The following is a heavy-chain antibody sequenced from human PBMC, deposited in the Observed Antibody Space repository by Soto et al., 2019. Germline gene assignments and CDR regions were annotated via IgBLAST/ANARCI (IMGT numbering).Heavy chain of an antibody. V-gene: IGHV1-18*01. J-gene: IGHJ6*02. D-gene: IGHD6-19*01. Sequence: ASVKVSCKASGYTFTSYGISWVRQAPGQGLEWMGWISAYNGNTNYAQKLQGRVTMTTDTSTSTAYMELRSLRSDDTAVYYCARDHPGIAVAGTQLYYYGMDVWGQGTTVTVSS. CDR2: ISAYNGNT. CDR3: ARDHPGIAVAGTQLYYYGMDV. CDR1: GYTFTSYG.